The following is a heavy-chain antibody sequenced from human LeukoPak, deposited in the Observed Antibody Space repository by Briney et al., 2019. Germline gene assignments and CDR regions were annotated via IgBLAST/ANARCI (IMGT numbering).Heavy chain of an antibody. D-gene: IGHD1-26*01. J-gene: IGHJ4*02. V-gene: IGHV4-34*01. CDR2: INHSGST. Sequence: PSETLSLTCAVYGGSFSGYYWSWIRQPPGKGLEWIGEINHSGSTNYNPSLKSRVTISVDTSKNQFSLKLSSVTAADTAVYYCAIAGAIFDYWGQGTLVTVSS. CDR3: AIAGAIFDY. CDR1: GGSFSGYY.